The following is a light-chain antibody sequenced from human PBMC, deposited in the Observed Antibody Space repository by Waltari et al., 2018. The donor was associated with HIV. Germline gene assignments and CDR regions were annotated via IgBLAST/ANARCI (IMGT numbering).Light chain of an antibody. CDR1: QSIGRW. J-gene: IGKJ2*01. CDR2: EAS. CDR3: QQYHGPYT. V-gene: IGKV1-5*03. Sequence: DIQLTQSPSTLTPSVGDRVTITCRASQSIGRWLAWFQQKPGKAPKLLIYEASSLERGVPSRFSGSGSGTEFTLTISSLQPDDFVTYHCQQYHGPYTFGQGTKLEIK.